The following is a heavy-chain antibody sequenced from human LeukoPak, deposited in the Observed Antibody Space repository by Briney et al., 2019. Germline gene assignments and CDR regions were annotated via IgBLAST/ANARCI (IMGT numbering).Heavy chain of an antibody. Sequence: APVKVSYKASGYTFTGYYVHWVRQAPGQGLEWMGWINPNSGGTNYAQKFQGRVTMTRDTSISTAYMELSRLRSDDTAVYYCAQNFGYCSSTSCSHSMDVWGKGTTVTVSS. D-gene: IGHD2-2*01. CDR1: GYTFTGYY. CDR2: INPNSGGT. J-gene: IGHJ6*03. V-gene: IGHV1-2*02. CDR3: AQNFGYCSSTSCSHSMDV.